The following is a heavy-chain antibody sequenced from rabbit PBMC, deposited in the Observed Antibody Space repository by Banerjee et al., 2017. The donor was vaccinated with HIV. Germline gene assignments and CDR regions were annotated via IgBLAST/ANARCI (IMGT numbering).Heavy chain of an antibody. D-gene: IGHD7-1*01. CDR2: INAGSSGST. CDR3: ARDLTGVTGWNFNL. J-gene: IGHJ4*01. CDR1: GFSFSNGYV. Sequence: QEQLVESGGGLVKPGASLTLTCKASGFSFSNGYVMCWVRQAPGKGLEWIACINAGSSGSTYYASWVNGRFTITRSTSLNTVTLKMTSLTAADTATYFCARDLTGVTGWNFNLWGPGTLVTVS. V-gene: IGHV1S45*01.